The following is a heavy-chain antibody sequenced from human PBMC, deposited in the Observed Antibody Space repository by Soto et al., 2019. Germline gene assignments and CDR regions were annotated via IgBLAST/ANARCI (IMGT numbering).Heavy chain of an antibody. CDR2: LIPIFGTA. D-gene: IGHD6-19*01. V-gene: IGHV1-69*01. CDR3: ARGTSGRQWLGSTFDY. J-gene: IGHJ4*02. Sequence: QVQLVQSGAEVKKPGSSVKVSCKASGGTFSSYAISWVRQAPGQGLEWMGGLIPIFGTANYAQKFQGRVTITADESTSTAYMELRSLRSEDTAVYYCARGTSGRQWLGSTFDYWGQGTLVTVSS. CDR1: GGTFSSYA.